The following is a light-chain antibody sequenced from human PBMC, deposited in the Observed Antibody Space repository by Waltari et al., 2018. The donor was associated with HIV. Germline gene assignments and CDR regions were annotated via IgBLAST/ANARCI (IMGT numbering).Light chain of an antibody. CDR3: CSYGGSSNWV. V-gene: IGLV2-23*01. CDR1: SSDVGNYNL. Sequence: QSALTQPASVSGSPGQSITISCTGTSSDVGNYNLVSWYQQHPGKAPKLMIYEGIKRPSGVSNRISGSKSGNTASLTISGLQAEDEADYYCCSYGGSSNWVFSGGTKLTVL. CDR2: EGI. J-gene: IGLJ3*02.